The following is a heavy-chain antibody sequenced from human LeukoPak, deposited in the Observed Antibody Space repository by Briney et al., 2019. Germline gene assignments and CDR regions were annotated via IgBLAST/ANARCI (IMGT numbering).Heavy chain of an antibody. CDR3: AREWGERYFGWLPNPPYNWFDP. CDR2: IYYSGST. D-gene: IGHD3-9*01. CDR1: GGSISSSSYY. V-gene: IGHV4-39*02. J-gene: IGHJ5*02. Sequence: SETLSLTCTVSGGSISSSSYYWGWIRQPPGKGLEWIGSIYYSGSTYYNPSLKSRVTISVDTSKNQFSLKLSSVTAADTAVYYCAREWGERYFGWLPNPPYNWFDPWGQGTLVTVSS.